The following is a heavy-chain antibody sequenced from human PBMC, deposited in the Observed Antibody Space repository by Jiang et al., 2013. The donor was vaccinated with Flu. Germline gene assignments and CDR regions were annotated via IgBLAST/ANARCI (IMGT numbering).Heavy chain of an antibody. CDR2: IHNSGTT. CDR3: ARSYCGDDCYSMFGYSYYGMDV. Sequence: LLKPSETLSLTCTVSSGSISSHYWSWIRQPPGKGLEWIGYIHNSGTTNYNPSLKSRVTISIDTSTNQFSLKLISVTAPDTAVYYCARSYCGDDCYSMFGYSYYGMDVWGQGTTVTVSS. CDR1: SGSISSHY. D-gene: IGHD2-21*02. V-gene: IGHV4-59*08. J-gene: IGHJ6*02.